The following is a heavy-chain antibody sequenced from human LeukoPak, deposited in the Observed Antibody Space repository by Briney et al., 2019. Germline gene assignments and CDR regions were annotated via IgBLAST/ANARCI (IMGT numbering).Heavy chain of an antibody. CDR1: GGSISSSSYY. CDR2: IYYSGST. Sequence: SETLSLTCTVSGGSISSSSYYWGWIRQRPGKGLEWIGSIYYSGSTYYNPSLKSRVTVSVDTSKNHFSLKLSSVTAADTAVYYCARRVASSYWYFDLWGRGTLVTVSS. J-gene: IGHJ2*01. CDR3: ARRVASSYWYFDL. V-gene: IGHV4-39*02.